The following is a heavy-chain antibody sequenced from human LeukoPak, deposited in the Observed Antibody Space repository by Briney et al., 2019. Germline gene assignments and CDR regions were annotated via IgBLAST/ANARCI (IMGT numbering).Heavy chain of an antibody. CDR1: GFTFSNYG. V-gene: IGHV3-66*01. D-gene: IGHD3-10*01. CDR2: IYSGGST. Sequence: GGSLRLSCAGSGFTFSNYGVHWVRQAPGKGLEWVSVIYSGGSTYYADSVKGRFTISRDNSKNTLYLQMNSLRAEDTAVYYCARDSWFGEFWGQGTLVTVSS. J-gene: IGHJ4*02. CDR3: ARDSWFGEF.